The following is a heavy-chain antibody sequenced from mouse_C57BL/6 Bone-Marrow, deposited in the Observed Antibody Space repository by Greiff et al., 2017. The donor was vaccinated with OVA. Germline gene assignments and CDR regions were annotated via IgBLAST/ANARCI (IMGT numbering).Heavy chain of an antibody. CDR3: TRGPAHYYAMDY. V-gene: IGHV5-9-1*02. J-gene: IGHJ4*01. Sequence: EVHLVESGEGLVKPGGSLKLSCAASGFTFSSYAMSWVRQTPEKRLEWVAYISSGGDYIYYADTVKGRFTISRDNARNTLYLQMSSLKSEDTAMYYCTRGPAHYYAMDYWGQGTSVTVSS. D-gene: IGHD3-1*01. CDR1: GFTFSSYA. CDR2: ISSGGDYI.